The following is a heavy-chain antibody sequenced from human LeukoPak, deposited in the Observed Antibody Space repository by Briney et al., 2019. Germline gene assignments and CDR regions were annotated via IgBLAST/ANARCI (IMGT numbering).Heavy chain of an antibody. Sequence: GGSLRLSCAASGFTFSSYAMHWVRQAPGKGLEWVAVISYDGSNKYYADSVKGRFTISRDNSKNTLYLQMNSLRAEDTAVYYCARELVVVTATTDAFDIWGQGTTVTVSS. J-gene: IGHJ3*02. CDR2: ISYDGSNK. CDR3: ARELVVVTATTDAFDI. D-gene: IGHD2-21*02. CDR1: GFTFSSYA. V-gene: IGHV3-30-3*01.